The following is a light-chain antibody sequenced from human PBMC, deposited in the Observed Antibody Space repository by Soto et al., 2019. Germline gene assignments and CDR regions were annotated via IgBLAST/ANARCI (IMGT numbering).Light chain of an antibody. CDR2: EVR. V-gene: IGLV2-14*01. CDR1: MRDVGAYNL. J-gene: IGLJ1*01. CDR3: SSYTSSITLEYV. Sequence: QSALTQPASVSGSPGQSITISCAGTMRDVGAYNLVSWYQQHPGRAPQLIIYEVRNRPSGISFRFSGSKSGNTASLTISGLQAEDEADYYCSSYTSSITLEYVFGTGTKLTVL.